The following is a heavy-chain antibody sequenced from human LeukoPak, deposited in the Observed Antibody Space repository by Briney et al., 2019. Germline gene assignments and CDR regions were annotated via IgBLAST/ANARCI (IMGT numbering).Heavy chain of an antibody. J-gene: IGHJ3*01. V-gene: IGHV3-7*01. Sequence: GGALRLSFEACGFTFTNHWMSGVGQVPGKGRDGVAKINEDGREKYYVDTVKGRFTISRDNAKNSLSLQMNSLRAEDTAVYYCARDQGYCTSVNCRGDAFDVWGQGSMVSASS. CDR2: INEDGREK. CDR3: ARDQGYCTSVNCRGDAFDV. CDR1: GFTFTNHW. D-gene: IGHD2-8*02.